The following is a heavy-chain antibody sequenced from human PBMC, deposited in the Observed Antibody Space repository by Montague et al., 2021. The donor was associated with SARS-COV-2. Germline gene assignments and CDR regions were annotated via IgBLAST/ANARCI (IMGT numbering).Heavy chain of an antibody. CDR3: ARDGKYYDTLIGYFSPRNYYYFYGMDV. CDR1: GFTFSRYA. V-gene: IGHV3-30*04. J-gene: IGHJ6*02. Sequence: SLRLSCAASGFTFSRYAIHWARQAPGKGLEWVALISFDGRSQYYADSVKGRFTISRDNSKSTLYLQMNSLRAADTAVYYCARDGKYYDTLIGYFSPRNYYYFYGMDVWGQGTTVTVSS. CDR2: ISFDGRSQ. D-gene: IGHD3-9*01.